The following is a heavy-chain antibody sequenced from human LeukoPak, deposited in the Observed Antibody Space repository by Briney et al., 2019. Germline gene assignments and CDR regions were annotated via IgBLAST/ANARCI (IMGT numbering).Heavy chain of an antibody. J-gene: IGHJ5*02. CDR2: INNDGSST. CDR3: ARDSRYYYGSGSYQPYWFDP. CDR1: GFTLSSYW. D-gene: IGHD3-10*01. Sequence: GGSLRLSCAASGFTLSSYWMHWVRQAPGKGLVWVSRINNDGSSTTYADSVKGRFTISRDNAKNTLYLQMNSLRVDDTAVYYCARDSRYYYGSGSYQPYWFDPWGQGTLVTVSS. V-gene: IGHV3-74*01.